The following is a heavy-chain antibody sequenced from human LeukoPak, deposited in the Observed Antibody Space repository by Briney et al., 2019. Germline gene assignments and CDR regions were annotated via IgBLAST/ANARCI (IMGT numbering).Heavy chain of an antibody. D-gene: IGHD4-17*01. V-gene: IGHV3-7*03. CDR2: IKQDGSEK. J-gene: IGHJ4*02. CDR1: RFTFSNYW. CDR3: AGGSDYGDPYPNDY. Sequence: GGCLRLSCAASRFTFSNYWMSWVRQAPGEGLEWVANIKQDGSEKYYVDSVKGRFTISRDNAKNSLYLQMNSLRAEDTAVYYCAGGSDYGDPYPNDYWGQGTLVTVSS.